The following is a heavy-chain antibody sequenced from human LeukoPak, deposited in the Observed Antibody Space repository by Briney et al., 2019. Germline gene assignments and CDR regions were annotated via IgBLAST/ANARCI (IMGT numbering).Heavy chain of an antibody. J-gene: IGHJ4*02. Sequence: TSETLSLTCTVSGGSVSSGSYYWSWIRQPPGKGLEWIGYIYYSGSTNYNPSLKSRVTISVDTSKNQFSLKLNSVTAADTAVYYCARNAVPYDSSGYYGDWGQGTLVTVSS. CDR2: IYYSGST. CDR3: ARNAVPYDSSGYYGD. D-gene: IGHD3-22*01. V-gene: IGHV4-61*01. CDR1: GGSVSSGSYY.